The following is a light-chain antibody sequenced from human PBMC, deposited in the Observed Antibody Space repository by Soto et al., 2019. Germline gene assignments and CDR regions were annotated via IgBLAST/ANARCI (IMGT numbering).Light chain of an antibody. CDR1: QTVSSSY. Sequence: EPVLTQSPGTPPLSPGETATLSCRASQTVSSSYLARHQHKPGVAPSLLIYGASSMATGIPDWFSGSPSGTDFTLTISRFETEDFPVYSCQQYCHQYGSSPPSWTFSLGTTVEVK. CDR2: GAS. V-gene: IGKV3-20*01. J-gene: IGKJ1*01. CDR3: QQYCHQYGSSPPSWT.